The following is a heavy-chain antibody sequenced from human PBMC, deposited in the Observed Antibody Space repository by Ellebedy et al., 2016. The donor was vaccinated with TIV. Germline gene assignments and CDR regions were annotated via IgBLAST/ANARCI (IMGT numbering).Heavy chain of an antibody. CDR2: TWYDGSNK. V-gene: IGHV3-33*01. CDR3: ARGMDDYGDYVPDY. J-gene: IGHJ4*02. CDR1: GFTFSSYG. Sequence: GGSLRLSCAASGFTFSSYGMHWVRQAPGKGLEWVAVTWYDGSNKYYADSVKGRFTISRDNSKNTLYLQMNSLRAEDTAVYYCARGMDDYGDYVPDYWGQGTLVTVSS. D-gene: IGHD4-17*01.